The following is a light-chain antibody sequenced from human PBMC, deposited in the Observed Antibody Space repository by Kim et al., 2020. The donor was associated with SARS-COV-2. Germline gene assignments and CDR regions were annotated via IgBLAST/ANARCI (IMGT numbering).Light chain of an antibody. CDR1: QSISSW. Sequence: STLSASVGDRVTITCRASQSISSWLAWYQQKPGKAPKLLIYDASSLESGVPSRFSGSGSGTEFTLTISSLQPDDFATYYCQQYMTFGQGTKVEIK. J-gene: IGKJ1*01. V-gene: IGKV1-5*01. CDR3: QQYMT. CDR2: DAS.